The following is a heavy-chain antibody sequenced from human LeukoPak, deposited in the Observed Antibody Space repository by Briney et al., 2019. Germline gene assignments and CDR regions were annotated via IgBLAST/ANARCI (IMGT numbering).Heavy chain of an antibody. CDR1: GFSFNDYY. CDR3: ATDGAGFDT. V-gene: IGHV3-11*01. J-gene: IGHJ5*02. Sequence: GGSLRLSCAASGFSFNDYYMSWIRQAPGKGLEWLSYINIGGTNTRYADSVKGRFTISRDNAKKSLYLEMNNLRAEDTAVYYCATDGAGFDTWGQGVLVTVSS. CDR2: INIGGTNT.